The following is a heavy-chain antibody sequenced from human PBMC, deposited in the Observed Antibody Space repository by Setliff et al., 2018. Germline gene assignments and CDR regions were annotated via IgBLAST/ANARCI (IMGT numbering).Heavy chain of an antibody. CDR2: INNYSFKT. CDR3: ARINFYVSSGYYYAPDY. D-gene: IGHD3-22*01. Sequence: VASVKVSCKTSGYTFTNYGITWVRQAPGQGLEWMGWINNYSFKTNYPQKFLGRVTVTTDTSTGTAYMELGSLTSDYTAIYYCARINFYVSSGYYYAPDYWGPGTLVTVSS. J-gene: IGHJ4*02. V-gene: IGHV1-18*01. CDR1: GYTFTNYG.